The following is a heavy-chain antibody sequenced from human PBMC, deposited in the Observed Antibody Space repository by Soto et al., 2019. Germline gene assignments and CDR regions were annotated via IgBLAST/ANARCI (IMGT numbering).Heavy chain of an antibody. Sequence: GGSLRLSCAASGFTFSSYGMHWVRQAPGKGLEWVAVISYDGSNKYYADSVKGRFTISRDNSKNTLYLQMNSLRAEDTAVYYYAKVLDFWSGYSTDYYYGMDVWGQGTTVTVSS. CDR1: GFTFSSYG. CDR2: ISYDGSNK. CDR3: AKVLDFWSGYSTDYYYGMDV. D-gene: IGHD3-3*01. V-gene: IGHV3-30*18. J-gene: IGHJ6*02.